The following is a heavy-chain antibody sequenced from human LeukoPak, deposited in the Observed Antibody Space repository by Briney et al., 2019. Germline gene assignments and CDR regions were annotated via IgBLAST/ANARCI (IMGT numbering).Heavy chain of an antibody. Sequence: ASVKVSCKASGGTFSSYAISWVRQAPGQGLEWMGWINPNSGGTNYAQKFQGWVTMTRDTSISTAYMELSRLRSDDTAVYYCARGYYVWGSYRVFDFDYWGQGTLVTVSS. J-gene: IGHJ4*02. CDR3: ARGYYVWGSYRVFDFDY. V-gene: IGHV1-2*04. D-gene: IGHD3-16*02. CDR1: GGTFSSYA. CDR2: INPNSGGT.